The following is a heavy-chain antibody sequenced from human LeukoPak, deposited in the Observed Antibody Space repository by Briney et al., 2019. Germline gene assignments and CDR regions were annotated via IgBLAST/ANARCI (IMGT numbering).Heavy chain of an antibody. CDR2: INAYNGNT. J-gene: IGHJ4*02. D-gene: IGHD2-2*01. CDR1: GYTFISYG. CDR3: AREAGGTSADY. Sequence: VASVTVSCKASGYTFISYGISWVRQAPGQGPEWMGWINAYNGNTNFALKLKGRVTMTTDTSTSTAYMELRSLRSDDTAVYYCAREAGGTSADYWGQGTLVTVSS. V-gene: IGHV1-18*04.